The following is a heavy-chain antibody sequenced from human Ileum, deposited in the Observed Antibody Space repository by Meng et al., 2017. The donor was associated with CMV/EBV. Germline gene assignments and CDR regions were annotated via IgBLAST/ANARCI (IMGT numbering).Heavy chain of an antibody. J-gene: IGHJ4*02. V-gene: IGHV4-34*01. CDR2: INYRGSI. Sequence: VQLRQWVAKVLKPSETLSLTHTVSADSFTGFHWTWIRQPPGKGPEWIGEINYRGSIHYNPSLESRVTISLDMSTNQLSLKLNSVTAADTAVYYCVRGNWVSDFWGQGTLVTVSS. D-gene: IGHD7-27*01. CDR1: ADSFTGFH. CDR3: VRGNWVSDF.